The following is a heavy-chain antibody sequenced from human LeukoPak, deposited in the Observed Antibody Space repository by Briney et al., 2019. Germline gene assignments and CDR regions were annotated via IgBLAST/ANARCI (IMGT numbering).Heavy chain of an antibody. Sequence: GGSLRLSCSASVFTFSEYDMNWFRQAPGKGLEWVSSISYLSSHIYYGDSVKGRFSISRDNAKNSLYLQMNTLEAEDTAIYYCGRAFPPLRTSSAGDLWGQGILVTVSS. J-gene: IGHJ4*02. D-gene: IGHD3-16*01. CDR3: GRAFPPLRTSSAGDL. V-gene: IGHV3-21*01. CDR2: ISYLSSHI. CDR1: VFTFSEYD.